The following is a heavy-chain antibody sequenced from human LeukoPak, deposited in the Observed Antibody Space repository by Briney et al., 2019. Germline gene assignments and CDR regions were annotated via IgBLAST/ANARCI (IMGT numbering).Heavy chain of an antibody. J-gene: IGHJ4*02. CDR2: IIPIFGTA. D-gene: IGHD3-10*01. V-gene: IGHV1-69*13. Sequence: ASVKVSCKASGYTFSSYAISWVRQAPGQGLEWMGGIIPIFGTANYAQKFQGRVTITADESTSTAYMELSSLRSEDTAVYYCASSHTRYYYGSGSPRLDYWGQGTLVTVS. CDR3: ASSHTRYYYGSGSPRLDY. CDR1: GYTFSSYA.